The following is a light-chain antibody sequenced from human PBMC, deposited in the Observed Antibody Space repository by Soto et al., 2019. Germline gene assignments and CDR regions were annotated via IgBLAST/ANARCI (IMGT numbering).Light chain of an antibody. Sequence: QSVLTQPPSASWSPAQSVTISCTGTSSDVGGYNYVSWYQQYPGRAPKPLMYEATKRPSGVHDRFSGSKSGNTASLAVSGLQAEDEADHYCSSYAASYNCYLVFGGVTQLTVL. CDR1: SSDVGGYNY. J-gene: IGLJ3*02. CDR3: SSYAASYNCYLV. V-gene: IGLV2-8*01. CDR2: EAT.